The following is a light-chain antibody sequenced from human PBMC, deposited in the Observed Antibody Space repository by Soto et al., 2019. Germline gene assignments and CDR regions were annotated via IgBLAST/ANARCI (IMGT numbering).Light chain of an antibody. J-gene: IGLJ1*01. CDR2: DVS. CDR3: SSFTSTSTNYV. CDR1: SSDIGVYNH. V-gene: IGLV2-14*01. Sequence: QSALTQPASVSGSPGQSITISCTGTSSDIGVYNHVSWYQQHPGKAPELMIYDVSNRPSGVSNRFSGSKSGNTASLTISGLQPEDEADYYCSSFTSTSTNYVFGTGTKVTVL.